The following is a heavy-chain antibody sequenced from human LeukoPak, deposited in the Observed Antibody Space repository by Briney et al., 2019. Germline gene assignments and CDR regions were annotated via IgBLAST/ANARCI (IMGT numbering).Heavy chain of an antibody. CDR3: ARLYYYDSSGYYWFFDY. D-gene: IGHD3-22*01. J-gene: IGHJ4*02. CDR2: IYYSGST. Sequence: SETLSLTCTVSGGSISSYYWSWIRQPPGKGLEWIGYIYYSGSTYYNPSLKSRVTISVDTSKNQFSLKLSSVTAADTAVYYCARLYYYDSSGYYWFFDYWGQGTLVTVSS. CDR1: GGSISSYY. V-gene: IGHV4-59*04.